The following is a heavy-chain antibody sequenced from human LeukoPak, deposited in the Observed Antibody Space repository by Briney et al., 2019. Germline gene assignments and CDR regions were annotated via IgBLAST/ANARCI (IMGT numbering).Heavy chain of an antibody. CDR3: ARDDIVVVPAASIGFDY. J-gene: IGHJ4*02. CDR1: GYTFTSYG. CDR2: ISAYNGNT. Sequence: ASVTVSCKASGYTFTSYGISWVRQAPGQGLEWMGWISAYNGNTNYAQKLQGRVTMTTDTSTGTAYMELRSLRSDDTAVYYCARDDIVVVPAASIGFDYWGQGTLVTVSS. D-gene: IGHD2-2*01. V-gene: IGHV1-18*01.